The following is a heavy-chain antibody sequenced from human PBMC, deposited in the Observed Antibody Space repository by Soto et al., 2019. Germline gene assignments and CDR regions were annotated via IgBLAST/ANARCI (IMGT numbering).Heavy chain of an antibody. CDR3: VKDQASGYSLLTDY. Sequence: PVGSLRLSCAASGFSFSNYGMHWVRQAPGKGLEWVAIISYDGSHKYYVDSVKGRFSISRDNVKNTLYLQMNSLTTEDTAVYYCVKDQASGYSLLTDYWGQGTLVTVSS. J-gene: IGHJ4*02. CDR1: GFSFSNYG. V-gene: IGHV3-30*18. D-gene: IGHD5-12*01. CDR2: ISYDGSHK.